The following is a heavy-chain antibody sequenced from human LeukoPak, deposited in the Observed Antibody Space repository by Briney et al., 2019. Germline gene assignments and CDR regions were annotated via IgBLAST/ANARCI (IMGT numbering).Heavy chain of an antibody. J-gene: IGHJ4*02. CDR1: GGSISSGGYY. Sequence: SETLSLTCTVSGGSISSGGYYWSWIRQPAGKGLEWIGRIYTSGSTNYNPSLKSRVTMSVDTSKNQFSLKLSSVTAADTAVYYCAVTPGYGYGSPDYWGQGTLVTVSS. D-gene: IGHD5-18*01. CDR2: IYTSGST. CDR3: AVTPGYGYGSPDY. V-gene: IGHV4-61*02.